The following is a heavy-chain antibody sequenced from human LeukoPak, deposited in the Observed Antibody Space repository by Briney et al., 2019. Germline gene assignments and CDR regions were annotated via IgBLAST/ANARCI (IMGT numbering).Heavy chain of an antibody. Sequence: SETLSLTCTVSGGSISSYYWSWIRQPAGKGLEWIGRIYTSGSTNYNPSLKSRVTMSVDTSKNQFSLKLSSVTAADTAVYYCASGNVVVVAATLSYYFDYWGQGTLVTVSS. CDR1: GGSISSYY. CDR2: IYTSGST. J-gene: IGHJ4*02. V-gene: IGHV4-4*07. D-gene: IGHD2-15*01. CDR3: ASGNVVVVAATLSYYFDY.